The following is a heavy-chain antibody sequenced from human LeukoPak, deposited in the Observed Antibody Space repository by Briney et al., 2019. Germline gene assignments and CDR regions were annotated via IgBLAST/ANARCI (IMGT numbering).Heavy chain of an antibody. CDR1: GYTFTGYY. Sequence: ASVKVSCKASGYTFTGYYMHWVRQAPGQGLEWMGWINPNSGGTNYAQKFQGRATMTRDTSISTAYMELSRLRSDDTAVYYCAKVTGIRRGYGLDYWGQGTLVTVSS. V-gene: IGHV1-2*02. D-gene: IGHD3-22*01. J-gene: IGHJ4*02. CDR3: AKVTGIRRGYGLDY. CDR2: INPNSGGT.